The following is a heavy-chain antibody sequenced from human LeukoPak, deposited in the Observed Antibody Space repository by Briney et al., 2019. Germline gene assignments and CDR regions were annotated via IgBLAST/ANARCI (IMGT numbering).Heavy chain of an antibody. J-gene: IGHJ5*02. CDR1: GGSISGYY. Sequence: SETLSLTCTVSGGSISGYYWSWVRQSPEKGLESIGFIYSTGSTSYNPSLRSRVTISIDTSQNQFYLRLTSVTAADTAVYYCVRLGVVGLDQNWFDPWGQGTLVSVSS. D-gene: IGHD2-2*01. CDR3: VRLGVVGLDQNWFDP. V-gene: IGHV4-59*01. CDR2: IYSTGST.